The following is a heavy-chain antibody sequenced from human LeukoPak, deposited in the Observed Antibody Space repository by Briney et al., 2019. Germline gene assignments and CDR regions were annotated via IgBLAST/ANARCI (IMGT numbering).Heavy chain of an antibody. CDR3: ARIGLNYDFWSGYSNDAFDI. D-gene: IGHD3-3*01. J-gene: IGHJ3*02. CDR2: ISSSGSTI. Sequence: GGSLRLSCAASGFTFSSYEMNWVRQAPGKGLEWVSYISSSGSTIYYADSVKGRFTISRDNAKSSLYLQMNSLRAEDTAVYYCARIGLNYDFWSGYSNDAFDIWGQGTMVTVSS. V-gene: IGHV3-48*03. CDR1: GFTFSSYE.